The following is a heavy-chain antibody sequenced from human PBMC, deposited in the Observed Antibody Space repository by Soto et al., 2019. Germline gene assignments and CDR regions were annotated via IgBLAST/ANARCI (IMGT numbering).Heavy chain of an antibody. Sequence: GGSLRLSCAASGFTFSSYGMHWVRQAPGKGLEWVAVIWYDGSNKYYADSVKGRFTISRDNSKNTLYLQMNSLRAEDTAVYYCARDTPSRNSYYFDYWGQGTLVTVSS. D-gene: IGHD1-7*01. V-gene: IGHV3-33*01. CDR1: GFTFSSYG. J-gene: IGHJ4*02. CDR3: ARDTPSRNSYYFDY. CDR2: IWYDGSNK.